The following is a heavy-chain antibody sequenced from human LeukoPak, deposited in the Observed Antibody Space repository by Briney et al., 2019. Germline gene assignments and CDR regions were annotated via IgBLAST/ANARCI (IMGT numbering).Heavy chain of an antibody. V-gene: IGHV3-74*01. D-gene: IGHD2-2*01. J-gene: IGHJ5*02. CDR1: GFTFSSYW. Sequence: PGGSLRLSCAASGFTFSSYWMHWVRQAPGKGLVWVSRINSDGSSTSYADSVKGRFTISRDNAKNTLYLQMNSLRAEDTAVYYCAREGVCCSSTSCVNWFDPWGQGTLVTVSS. CDR3: AREGVCCSSTSCVNWFDP. CDR2: INSDGSST.